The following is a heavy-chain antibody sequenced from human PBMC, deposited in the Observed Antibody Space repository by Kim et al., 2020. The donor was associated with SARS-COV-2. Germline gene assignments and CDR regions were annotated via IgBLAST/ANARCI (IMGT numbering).Heavy chain of an antibody. D-gene: IGHD5-12*01. Sequence: GVSLRLSCAASGFTFSSYGMHWVRQAPGKGLEWVAVIWYDGSNKYYADSVKGRFTISRDNSKNTLYLQMNSLRAEDTAVYYCARDHDIVATSYFDYWGQGTLVTVSS. CDR2: IWYDGSNK. CDR3: ARDHDIVATSYFDY. V-gene: IGHV3-33*01. CDR1: GFTFSSYG. J-gene: IGHJ4*02.